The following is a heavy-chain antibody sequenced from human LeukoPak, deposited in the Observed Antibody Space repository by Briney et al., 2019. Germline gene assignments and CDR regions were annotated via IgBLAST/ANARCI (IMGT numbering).Heavy chain of an antibody. CDR1: VESFSGHY. CDR3: ARRPRNTGNNDGPSGLDY. V-gene: IGHV4-34*01. J-gene: IGHJ4*02. CDR2: IDHSGSS. Sequence: SETLSLTCAVYVESFSGHYWTWVRQSPGKGLEWIGEIDHSGSSNYNPSLKSRVTLSVDTSKNQFSLKLRSATAADTALYYCARRPRNTGNNDGPSGLDYWGGEPLVPVSS. D-gene: IGHD1-26*01.